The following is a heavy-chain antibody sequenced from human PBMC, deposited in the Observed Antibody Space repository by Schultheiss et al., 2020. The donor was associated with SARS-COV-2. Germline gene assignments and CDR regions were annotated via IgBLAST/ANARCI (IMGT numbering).Heavy chain of an antibody. V-gene: IGHV4-59*01. CDR1: GGSISSYY. J-gene: IGHJ4*02. CDR3: ARGMDGDANDY. D-gene: IGHD4-17*01. Sequence: SQTLSLTCTVSGGSISSYYWSWIRQPPGKGLEWIGSIYHSGSTYYNPSLKSRATISVDTSKNQFSLMLSSVTAADTAVYYCARGMDGDANDYWGQGTLVTVSS. CDR2: IYHSGST.